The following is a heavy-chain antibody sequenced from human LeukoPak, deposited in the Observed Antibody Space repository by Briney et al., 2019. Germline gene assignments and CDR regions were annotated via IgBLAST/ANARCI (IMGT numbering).Heavy chain of an antibody. CDR3: ARGLDVVVPAAIERSGSYYDY. Sequence: GGSLRLSCAASGFTFSSYWMSWVRQAPGKGLEWVANIKQDGSEKYYVDSVKGRFTISRDNAKNSLYLQMNSLRAEDTAVYYCARGLDVVVPAAIERSGSYYDYWGQGTLVTVSS. CDR1: GFTFSSYW. CDR2: IKQDGSEK. V-gene: IGHV3-7*01. D-gene: IGHD2-2*01. J-gene: IGHJ4*02.